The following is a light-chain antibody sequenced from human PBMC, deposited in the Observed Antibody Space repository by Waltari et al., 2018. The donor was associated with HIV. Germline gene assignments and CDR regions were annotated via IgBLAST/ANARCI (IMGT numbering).Light chain of an antibody. V-gene: IGLV2-11*01. CDR1: SSDVGGYNY. CDR3: CSYAGSYSYVV. Sequence: QSALTQPRSVSGSPGQSVTMSCSGTSSDVGGYNYFSWYQQHPGKAPKLMIYDVNKRPSGVPDRFSGSKSGNTASLTISGLQAEDEADYYCCSYAGSYSYVVLGGGTKLTVL. J-gene: IGLJ2*01. CDR2: DVN.